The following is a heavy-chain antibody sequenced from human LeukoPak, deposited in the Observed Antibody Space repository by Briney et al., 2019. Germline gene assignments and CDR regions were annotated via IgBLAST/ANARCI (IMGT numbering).Heavy chain of an antibody. V-gene: IGHV3-23*01. D-gene: IGHD3-10*01. CDR1: GFTVSSNY. Sequence: PGGSLRLSCAASGFTVSSNYMSWVRQAPGKGLEWVSAISGSGGSTYYADSVKGRFTISRDNSKNTLYLQMNSLRAEDTAVYYCAKGHGLLVRGVMGHYFDYWGQGTLVTVPS. CDR3: AKGHGLLVRGVMGHYFDY. CDR2: ISGSGGST. J-gene: IGHJ4*02.